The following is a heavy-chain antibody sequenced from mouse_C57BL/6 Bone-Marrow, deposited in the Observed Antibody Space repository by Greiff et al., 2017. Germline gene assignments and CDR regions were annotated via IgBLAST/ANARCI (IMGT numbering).Heavy chain of an antibody. D-gene: IGHD1-1*01. CDR1: GYTFTSYW. CDR3: AILHYYCSSYDWFAY. CDR2: IHPSDSDT. Sequence: VQLQQPGAELVKPGASVKVSCKASGYTFTSYWMHWVKQRPGQGLEWIGRIHPSDSDTNYNQKFKGKATLTVDKSSSTAYMQLSSLTSEDSAVYYCAILHYYCSSYDWFAYWGQGTLVTVSA. V-gene: IGHV1-74*01. J-gene: IGHJ3*01.